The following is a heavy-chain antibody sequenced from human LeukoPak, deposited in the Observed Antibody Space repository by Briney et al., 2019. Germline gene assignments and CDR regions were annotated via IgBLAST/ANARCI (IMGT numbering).Heavy chain of an antibody. CDR3: ARITMVRGVIRYYYYYMDV. V-gene: IGHV4-39*07. CDR2: IYYSGST. Sequence: PSETLSLTCTVSGGSISSSSYYWGWIRQPPGKGLEWIGSIYYSGSTYYNPSLKSRVTISVDTSKNQFSLKLSSVTAADTAVYYCARITMVRGVIRYYYYYMDVWGKGTTVTVSS. CDR1: GGSISSSSYY. D-gene: IGHD3-10*01. J-gene: IGHJ6*03.